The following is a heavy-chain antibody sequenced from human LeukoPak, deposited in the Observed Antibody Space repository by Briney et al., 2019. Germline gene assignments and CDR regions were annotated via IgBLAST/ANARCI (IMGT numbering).Heavy chain of an antibody. CDR1: GFTFSSYA. Sequence: GGSLRLSCAASGFTFSSYAMTWVRQAPGKGLEWVSAITGGGGSTSYADSVKGRFTISRGNSNNTLYVQMNSLRAEDTAVYYCAKVPKLGGSGYYFDYWGQGTLVTVSS. D-gene: IGHD1-26*01. CDR3: AKVPKLGGSGYYFDY. J-gene: IGHJ4*02. CDR2: ITGGGGST. V-gene: IGHV3-23*01.